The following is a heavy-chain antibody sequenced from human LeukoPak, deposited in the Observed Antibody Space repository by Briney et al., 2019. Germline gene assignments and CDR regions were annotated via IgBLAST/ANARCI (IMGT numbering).Heavy chain of an antibody. J-gene: IGHJ4*02. CDR2: IYHSGST. CDR3: ARAGYSGYDTPLEYDY. V-gene: IGHV4-38-2*01. Sequence: SETLSLTCAVSGYSISSGYYWGWIRQPPGKGPEWIGSIYHSGSTYYNPSLKSRVTISVDTSKNQFSLKLSSVTAADTAVYYCARAGYSGYDTPLEYDYWAREPWSPSPQ. CDR1: GYSISSGYY. D-gene: IGHD5-12*01.